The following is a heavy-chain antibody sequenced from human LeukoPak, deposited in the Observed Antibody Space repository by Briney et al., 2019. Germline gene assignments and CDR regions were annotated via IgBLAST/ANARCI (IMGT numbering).Heavy chain of an antibody. CDR1: GFPFSSYS. V-gene: IGHV3-48*02. Sequence: PGGSLRLSCAASGFPFSSYSVNWVRQAPGKGLEWVSFISGSGSSIYYADSVKGRFTISRDTAKNSLYLQMNSLRDEDTAMYYCARDLSRSRPFDYWGQGTLVTVSS. CDR2: ISGSGSSI. D-gene: IGHD3-16*02. J-gene: IGHJ4*02. CDR3: ARDLSRSRPFDY.